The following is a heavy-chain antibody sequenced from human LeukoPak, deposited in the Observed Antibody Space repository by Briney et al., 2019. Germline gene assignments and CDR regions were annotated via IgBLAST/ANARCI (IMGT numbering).Heavy chain of an antibody. Sequence: SETLSLTCTVSGGSFTDYFWGWIRQPPGKGLEWIGSIYYSGRTFYNPSLKNRVSISLDTSKGQFSLNLDSVTAADTAVYFCTRDRAHGTQDSWGKGTLVPVS. CDR2: IYYSGRT. D-gene: IGHD1-26*01. CDR1: GGSFTDYF. J-gene: IGHJ4*02. CDR3: TRDRAHGTQDS. V-gene: IGHV4-39*07.